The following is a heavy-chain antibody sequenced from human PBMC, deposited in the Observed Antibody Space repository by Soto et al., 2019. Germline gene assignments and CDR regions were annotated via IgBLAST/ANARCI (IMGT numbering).Heavy chain of an antibody. Sequence: QVQLVESGGGLVKPGGSLRLSCAAAGFTFSDYYMTWIRQAPGKGREWVSYISSGSSYTNYADSVKSRFTISRDNAKNSLYLQMNSLRAEDTAVYYCAREPWLNGNNYYGMDVWGQGTTVTVSS. D-gene: IGHD3-9*01. CDR1: GFTFSDYY. J-gene: IGHJ6*02. V-gene: IGHV3-11*06. CDR3: AREPWLNGNNYYGMDV. CDR2: ISSGSSYT.